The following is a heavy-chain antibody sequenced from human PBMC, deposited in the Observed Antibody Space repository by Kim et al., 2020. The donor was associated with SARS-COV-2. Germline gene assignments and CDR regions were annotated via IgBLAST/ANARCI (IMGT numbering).Heavy chain of an antibody. CDR2: IYYSGST. J-gene: IGHJ5*02. D-gene: IGHD3-22*01. Sequence: SETLSLTCTVSGGSISSGGYYWSWIRQHPGKGLEWIGYIYYSGSTYYNPSLKSRVTISVDTSKNQFSLKLSSVTAADTAVYYCARDSHYYDSSGYYPFDPWGQGTLVTVSS. CDR1: GGSISSGGYY. CDR3: ARDSHYYDSSGYYPFDP. V-gene: IGHV4-31*03.